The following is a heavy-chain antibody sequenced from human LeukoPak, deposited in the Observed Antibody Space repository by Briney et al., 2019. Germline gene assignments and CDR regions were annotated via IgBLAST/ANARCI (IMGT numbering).Heavy chain of an antibody. J-gene: IGHJ4*02. V-gene: IGHV4-59*01. CDR2: IFYSGRT. Sequence: SETLSLTCTVSGGSISSYYWNWIRQPPGKGLEYIGYIFYSGRTNYNPSLKSRVTLSVDTSKNWFSLRLTSVTAADTAVYYCARDKYYYDSSGSIRFDYWGQGTLVTVSS. CDR1: GGSISSYY. CDR3: ARDKYYYDSSGSIRFDY. D-gene: IGHD3-22*01.